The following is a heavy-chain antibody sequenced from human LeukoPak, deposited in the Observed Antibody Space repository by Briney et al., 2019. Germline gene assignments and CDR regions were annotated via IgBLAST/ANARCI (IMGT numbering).Heavy chain of an antibody. CDR3: ARDRSPHYVWGSYRFGGYFDY. D-gene: IGHD3-16*02. CDR2: IKQDGSEK. Sequence: GGSLRLSCAASGFTFSSDWMSWVRQAPGKGLEWVANIKQDGSEKYYVDSVKGRFTISRDNAKNSLYLQMNSLRAEDTAVYYCARDRSPHYVWGSYRFGGYFDYWGQGTLVTVSS. J-gene: IGHJ4*02. V-gene: IGHV3-7*01. CDR1: GFTFSSDW.